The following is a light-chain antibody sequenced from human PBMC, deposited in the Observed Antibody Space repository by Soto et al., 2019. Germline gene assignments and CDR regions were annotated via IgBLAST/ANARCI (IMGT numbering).Light chain of an antibody. J-gene: IGLJ2*01. Sequence: QSVLTQPRSVSGSPGQSVTISCTGTSSDVGGYNYVSWYPQHPGKAPKLMIYDVSKRPSGVPDRFSGSKSGNTASLTISGIQAEDEADYYCCSYAGSSRVFGGGTKLTVL. V-gene: IGLV2-11*01. CDR3: CSYAGSSRV. CDR1: SSDVGGYNY. CDR2: DVS.